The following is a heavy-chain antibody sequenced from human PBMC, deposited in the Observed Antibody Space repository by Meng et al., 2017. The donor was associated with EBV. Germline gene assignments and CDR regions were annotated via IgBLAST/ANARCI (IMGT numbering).Heavy chain of an antibody. CDR2: IYWDDDK. CDR3: AHRRDEYSSSWYGWFDP. J-gene: IGHJ5*02. V-gene: IGHV2-5*02. Sequence: QITLKYSGPTLVKPTQTLTLTCTFSGFSLSTSGVGVGWIRQPPGKALEWLALIYWDDDKRYSPSLKSRLTITKDTSKNQVVLTMTNMDPVDTATYYCAHRRDEYSSSWYGWFDPWGQGTLVTVSS. CDR1: GFSLSTSGVG. D-gene: IGHD6-13*01.